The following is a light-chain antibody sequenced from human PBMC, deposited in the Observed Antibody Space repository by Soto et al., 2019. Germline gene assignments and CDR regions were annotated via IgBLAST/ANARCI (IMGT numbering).Light chain of an antibody. CDR1: QSVSSY. Sequence: EIVLTQSPATLSLSPGERATLSCRASQSVSSYLAWYQQKPGQAPRLLIYDASNRSTVIPARFSGSGSGTDFTRTISSLEPEDFALYYCQQRSNWPPALTFGGGTKVDIK. CDR2: DAS. CDR3: QQRSNWPPALT. J-gene: IGKJ4*01. V-gene: IGKV3-11*01.